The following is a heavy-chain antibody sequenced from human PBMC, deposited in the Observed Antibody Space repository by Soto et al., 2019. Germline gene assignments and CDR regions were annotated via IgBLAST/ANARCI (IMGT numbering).Heavy chain of an antibody. CDR1: GPTFSCSD. D-gene: IGHD5-12*01. V-gene: IGHV3-73*01. J-gene: IGHJ3*02. Sequence: WGSMRLSCAACGPTFSCSDMHWLRQATRKGLEWVGRIRRKANSYATAYAASVKGRFTISRDDSKNTAYLQMNSLKTEDTAVYYCTSGHSGYPTDDAFDIWGQGTMVTVSS. CDR2: IRRKANSYAT. CDR3: TSGHSGYPTDDAFDI.